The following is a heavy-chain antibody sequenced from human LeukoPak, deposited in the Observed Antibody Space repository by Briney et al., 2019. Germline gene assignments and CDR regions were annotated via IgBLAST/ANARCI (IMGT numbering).Heavy chain of an antibody. CDR3: ARGGGLDV. D-gene: IGHD3-16*01. CDR1: GFTLSSYW. CDR2: INHNGNVN. V-gene: IGHV3-7*03. J-gene: IGHJ6*02. Sequence: GGSLRLSCAASGFTLSSYWMKWARQAPGKGQEWVASINHNGNVNYYVDSVKGRFTISRDNAKNSLYLQMSNLRAEDTAVYFCARGGGLDVWGQGATVTVSS.